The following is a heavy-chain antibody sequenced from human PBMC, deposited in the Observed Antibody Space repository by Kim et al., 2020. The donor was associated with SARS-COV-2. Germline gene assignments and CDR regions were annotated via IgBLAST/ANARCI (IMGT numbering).Heavy chain of an antibody. J-gene: IGHJ4*02. Sequence: SETLSLTCTVSGGSFRGFYWGWIRQTPGESLEWIGHISHTWSTTYNPSLRGRVTISLDTSKSQFSLELRSLTAEDTAVYFCARDSSPFRWYLWGQGTLVTVSS. CDR2: ISHTWST. CDR1: GGSFRGFY. CDR3: ARDSSPFRWYL. D-gene: IGHD6-13*01. V-gene: IGHV4-59*01.